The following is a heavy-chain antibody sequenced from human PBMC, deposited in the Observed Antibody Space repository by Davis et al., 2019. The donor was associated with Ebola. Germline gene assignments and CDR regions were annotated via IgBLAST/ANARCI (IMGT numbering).Heavy chain of an antibody. CDR1: GFTFSSYA. CDR2: ISGSGGST. J-gene: IGHJ6*02. V-gene: IGHV3-23*01. D-gene: IGHD3-22*01. CDR3: AKLITMIVLHSGMDV. Sequence: GESLKISCAASGFTFSSYAMSWVRQAPGKGLEWVSAISGSGGSTYYADSVKGRFTISRDNSKNTLYLQMNSLRAEDTAVYYCAKLITMIVLHSGMDVWGQGTTVTVSS.